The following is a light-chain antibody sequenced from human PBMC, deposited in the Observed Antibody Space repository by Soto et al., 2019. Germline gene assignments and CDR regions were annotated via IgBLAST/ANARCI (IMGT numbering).Light chain of an antibody. CDR2: AAS. CDR3: QQTSSTPVT. V-gene: IGKV1-39*01. J-gene: IGKJ2*01. CDR1: QSISNS. Sequence: DIQMTQSPSSLSASVGDRVTITCRASQSISNSLNWYQKKPGTAPKLLIYAASNLQSGVPSRFRGSGSGTDFTLTISSVQPEDFATYYCQQTSSTPVTFGQGTKLEIK.